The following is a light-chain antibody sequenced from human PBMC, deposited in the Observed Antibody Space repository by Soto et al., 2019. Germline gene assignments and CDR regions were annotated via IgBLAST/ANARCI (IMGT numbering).Light chain of an antibody. CDR3: LQDYNYPLT. J-gene: IGKJ5*01. Sequence: AIQMTQSPSSLSASVGDRVTITCRASQGISIDLTWYQQKPGKAPKLLIYGASNLQSGVPSRFSGSGSGTDFTLTISSLQPEDFVTYYCLQDYNYPLTFGQGTRLEIK. CDR1: QGISID. V-gene: IGKV1-6*01. CDR2: GAS.